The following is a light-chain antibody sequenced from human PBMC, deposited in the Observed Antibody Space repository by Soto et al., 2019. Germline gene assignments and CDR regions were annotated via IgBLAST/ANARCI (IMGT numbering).Light chain of an antibody. J-gene: IGLJ2*01. CDR1: SSDVGGYNY. CDR3: SSYTWSITYVV. Sequence: QSALTQPASVSVAPGQAITISCTGTSSDVGGYNYVSWYQQHPGKAPKLMIYDVSNRPSGVSNLFSGSKSGNTDSLTISGLQAEYEDDYYCSSYTWSITYVVFGGGTKLTV. V-gene: IGLV2-14*01. CDR2: DVS.